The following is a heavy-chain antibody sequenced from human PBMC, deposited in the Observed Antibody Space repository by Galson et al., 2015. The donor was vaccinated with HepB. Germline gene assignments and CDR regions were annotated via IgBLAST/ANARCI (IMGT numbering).Heavy chain of an antibody. V-gene: IGHV3-23*01. D-gene: IGHD5-24*01. CDR1: GFTFSSYA. CDR3: AKEMALQYYTMDV. CDR2: ISGSGENT. J-gene: IGHJ6*02. Sequence: SLRLSCAASGFTFSSYAMSWVRQAPGKGLEWVSAISGSGENTYYADSVKGRFTISRDNSKNTLYLQMNSLRAEDTAVYFCAKEMALQYYTMDVWGQGTTVTVSS.